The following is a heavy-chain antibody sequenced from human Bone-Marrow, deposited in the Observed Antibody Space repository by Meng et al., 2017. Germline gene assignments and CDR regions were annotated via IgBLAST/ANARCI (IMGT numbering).Heavy chain of an antibody. V-gene: IGHV3-7*01. Sequence: GESLKISCAASGFTFDDYAMRWVRQAPGKGLEWVANIKQDGSEKYYVDSVKGRFTISRDNAKNSLYLQMNSLRAEDTAVYYCARDRGPGYYDSSGYYFSALYYYYGMDVWGQGTTVTVSS. J-gene: IGHJ6*02. D-gene: IGHD3-22*01. CDR3: ARDRGPGYYDSSGYYFSALYYYYGMDV. CDR2: IKQDGSEK. CDR1: GFTFDDYA.